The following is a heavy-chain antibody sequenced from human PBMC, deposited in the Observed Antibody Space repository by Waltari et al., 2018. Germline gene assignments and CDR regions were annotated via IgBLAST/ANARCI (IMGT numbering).Heavy chain of an antibody. CDR2: ISFDGKET. V-gene: IGHV3-30*18. CDR3: VKDNSHGGKFLDS. D-gene: IGHD2-15*01. J-gene: IGHJ4*02. Sequence: QVRLIESGGGAVQPGGSLRLSCFASGFTFRQSGMHWVRQAPGKGLEWLTLISFDGKETYYGDSAEGRFTSSRDNSRDTLYLQLDNLRVEDTAEYYCVKDNSHGGKFLDSWGPGAQVIVFS. CDR1: GFTFRQSG.